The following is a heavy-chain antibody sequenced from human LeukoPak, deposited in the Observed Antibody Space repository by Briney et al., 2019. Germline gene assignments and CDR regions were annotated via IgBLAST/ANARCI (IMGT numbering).Heavy chain of an antibody. J-gene: IGHJ4*02. Sequence: GRSLRLSCAASGFTFDDYAMHWVRQAPGKGLEWVSGISWNSGSIGYADSVQGRFTISRDNAKNSLYLQMNSLRAEDTALYYCANDEGYWGQGTLVTVSS. CDR2: ISWNSGSI. CDR1: GFTFDDYA. V-gene: IGHV3-9*01. CDR3: ANDEGY.